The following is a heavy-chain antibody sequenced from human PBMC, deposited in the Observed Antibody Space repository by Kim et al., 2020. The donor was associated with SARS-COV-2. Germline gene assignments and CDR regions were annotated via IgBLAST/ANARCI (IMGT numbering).Heavy chain of an antibody. CDR2: IYYSGST. Sequence: SETLSLTCTVSGGSISSGGYYWSWIRQHPGKGLEWIGYIYYSGSTYYNPSLKSRVTISVDTSKNQFSLKLSSVTDADTAVYYCARVPNTIFGVVTHFDYWGQGTLVTVSS. J-gene: IGHJ4*02. D-gene: IGHD3-3*01. V-gene: IGHV4-31*03. CDR3: ARVPNTIFGVVTHFDY. CDR1: GGSISSGGYY.